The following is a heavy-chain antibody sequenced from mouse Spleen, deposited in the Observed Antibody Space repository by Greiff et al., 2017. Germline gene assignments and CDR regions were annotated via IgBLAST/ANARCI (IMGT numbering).Heavy chain of an antibody. CDR3: ARSGHQAWFAY. CDR2: IHPNSGST. Sequence: VQLQQPGAELVKPGASVKLSCKASGYTFTSYWMHWVKQRPGQGLEWIGMIHPNSGSTNYNEKFKSKATLTVDKSSSTAYMQLSSLTSEDSAVYYCARSGHQAWFAYWGQGTLVTVSA. J-gene: IGHJ3*01. CDR1: GYTFTSYW. D-gene: IGHD3-1*01. V-gene: IGHV1-64*01.